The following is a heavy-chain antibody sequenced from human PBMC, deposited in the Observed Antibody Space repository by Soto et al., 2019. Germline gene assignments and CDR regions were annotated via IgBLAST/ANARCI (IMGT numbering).Heavy chain of an antibody. CDR3: ATAAEPIAVAGWREGDYYYYCMDV. CDR2: IIPIFGTA. J-gene: IGHJ6*02. Sequence: QVQLVQSGAEVKKPGSSVKVSFKVSGGTFSSYAISWVRQAPGQGLEWMGGIIPIFGTANSAQKFQGIVTITAADSTSTAYIELSSLSSEETAVYYCATAAEPIAVAGWREGDYYYYCMDVWGQGTTVTVSS. CDR1: GGTFSSYA. V-gene: IGHV1-69*01. D-gene: IGHD6-19*01.